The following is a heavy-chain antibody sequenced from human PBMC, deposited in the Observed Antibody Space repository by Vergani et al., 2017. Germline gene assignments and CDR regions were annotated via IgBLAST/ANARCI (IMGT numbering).Heavy chain of an antibody. V-gene: IGHV4-39*01. CDR2: IYYSGST. J-gene: IGHJ4*02. D-gene: IGHD3-10*01. CDR1: GGSISSSSYY. CDR3: ARLCTYYYGSGSYICY. Sequence: QLQLQESGPGLVKPSETLSLTCTVSGGSISSSSYYWGWIRQPPGKGLEWIGSIYYSGSTYYNPSLKSRVTISVDTSKNQFSLKLSSVTAADTAVYYCARLCTYYYGSGSYICYWGQGTLVTVPS.